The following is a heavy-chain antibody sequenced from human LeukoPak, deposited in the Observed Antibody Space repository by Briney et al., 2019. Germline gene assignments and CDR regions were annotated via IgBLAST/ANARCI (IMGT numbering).Heavy chain of an antibody. CDR1: GGSISSYY. CDR2: IYYSGST. V-gene: IGHV4-59*01. J-gene: IGHJ4*02. Sequence: SETLSLTCTVSGGSISSYYWSWLRQPPGKGLEWIGYIYYSGSTNYNPSLKSRVTISVDTSKNQFHLKLSSVTAADTAVYYCARNYYGSGSDFGYWGQGTLVTVSS. D-gene: IGHD3-10*01. CDR3: ARNYYGSGSDFGY.